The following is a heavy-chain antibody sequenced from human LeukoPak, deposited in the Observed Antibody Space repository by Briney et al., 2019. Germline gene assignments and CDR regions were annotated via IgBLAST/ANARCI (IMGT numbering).Heavy chain of an antibody. D-gene: IGHD3-22*01. Sequence: QSGGSLRLSCAASGFTFSSYGMSWVRQAPGEGLEWVSPISGSGGSTYYADSVKGRFTISRDNSKNTLYLQMNSLRAEDTAVYYCAKGLRDYYDDSDAFDIWGQGTMVTVSS. CDR3: AKGLRDYYDDSDAFDI. CDR2: ISGSGGST. CDR1: GFTFSSYG. V-gene: IGHV3-23*01. J-gene: IGHJ3*02.